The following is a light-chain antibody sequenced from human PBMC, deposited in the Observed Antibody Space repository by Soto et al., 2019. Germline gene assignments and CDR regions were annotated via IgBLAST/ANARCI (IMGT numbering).Light chain of an antibody. J-gene: IGKJ3*01. CDR2: GAS. Sequence: EIVMTQSPATLSVSPGERATLSCRASQSVSSNLAWYQQKPGQAPRLLISGASTRATGIPARFSGSGSGTEFTLTISSLQSEDFAVYYCQQYNNGGTFGPGNKVDIK. V-gene: IGKV3-15*01. CDR1: QSVSSN. CDR3: QQYNNGGT.